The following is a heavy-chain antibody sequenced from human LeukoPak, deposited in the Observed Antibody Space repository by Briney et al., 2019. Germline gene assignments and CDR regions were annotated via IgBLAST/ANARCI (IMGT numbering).Heavy chain of an antibody. V-gene: IGHV4-59*08. CDR1: GGSITSYY. D-gene: IGHD6-19*01. Sequence: KSSETLSLTCTVSGGSITSYYWSWIRQPPGKGLEWIGYVFYSGSTNYNPSLKSRVTISVDTSKSQFSLNLSSVTAADTAMYYCARHGRNSGAPNYWGQGTLVTVSS. CDR3: ARHGRNSGAPNY. J-gene: IGHJ4*02. CDR2: VFYSGST.